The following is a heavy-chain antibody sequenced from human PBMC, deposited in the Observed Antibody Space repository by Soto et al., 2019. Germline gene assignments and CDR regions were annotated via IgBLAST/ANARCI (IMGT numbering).Heavy chain of an antibody. V-gene: IGHV3-9*01. J-gene: IGHJ6*01. CDR3: AKDRYSSSAYYYYGMDA. Sequence: EVQLVESGGGLVQPGRSLRLSCAASGFIFDDYAMHWVRQAPGKGLEWVSVISGNSGSLGYADSVKGRFTISRDNAKNFLYLQMNSLRAEDTALYYCAKDRYSSSAYYYYGMDAW. CDR2: ISGNSGSL. CDR1: GFIFDDYA. D-gene: IGHD6-6*01.